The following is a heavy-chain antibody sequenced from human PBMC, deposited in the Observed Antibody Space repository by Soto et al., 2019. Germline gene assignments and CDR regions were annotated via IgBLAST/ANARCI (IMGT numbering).Heavy chain of an antibody. Sequence: GASVKVSCKASGGTFSSYTISWVRQAPGQGLEWMGRIIPILGIVNYAQKFQGRVAITADKSTSTAYMELSGLRSEDTAVYYCARGLHYDSISLDDYWGQGTLVTVSS. CDR1: GGTFSSYT. J-gene: IGHJ4*02. D-gene: IGHD3-22*01. V-gene: IGHV1-69*02. CDR2: IIPILGIV. CDR3: ARGLHYDSISLDDY.